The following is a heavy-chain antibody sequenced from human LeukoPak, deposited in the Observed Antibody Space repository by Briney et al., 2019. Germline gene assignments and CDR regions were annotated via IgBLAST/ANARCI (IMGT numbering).Heavy chain of an antibody. Sequence: SQTLSLTCAISGDSVSSNSANWNWIRQSPSRGLEWLGRTYYRSKWYNEYAVSVKSRITINADTSKNQLSLQLNSVTPEDTAVYYCARVATGAPRYYYGMDVWGKGTTVTVSS. CDR2: TYYRSKWYN. CDR1: GDSVSSNSAN. D-gene: IGHD1-1*01. J-gene: IGHJ6*04. V-gene: IGHV6-1*01. CDR3: ARVATGAPRYYYGMDV.